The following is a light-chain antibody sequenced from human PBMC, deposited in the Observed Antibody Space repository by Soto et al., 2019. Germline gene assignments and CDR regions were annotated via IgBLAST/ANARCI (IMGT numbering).Light chain of an antibody. V-gene: IGKV3-15*01. J-gene: IGKJ1*01. CDR1: QSVSSN. Sequence: LSVSPGERATLSCRASQSVSSNLAWYQQKPGQAPRLLIYGASTRATGIPARFSGSGSGTEFTLTISSLQSEDFAVYYCQQYNNWPQTFGQGTKVDIK. CDR3: QQYNNWPQT. CDR2: GAS.